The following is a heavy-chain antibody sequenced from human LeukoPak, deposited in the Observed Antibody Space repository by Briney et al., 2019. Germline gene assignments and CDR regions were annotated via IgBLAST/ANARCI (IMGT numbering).Heavy chain of an antibody. CDR3: ARDYTGYFP. CDR1: GFTFSSYW. J-gene: IGHJ5*02. Sequence: GGSLRLSCEASGFTFSSYWMSWVRQAPGKGLEWAANIKTDGSEKYYVDSVKGRFTISRDNAKNSLYLQMNSLRAEDTAVYYCARDYTGYFPWGQGTLVIVSS. V-gene: IGHV3-7*03. CDR2: IKTDGSEK. D-gene: IGHD3-9*01.